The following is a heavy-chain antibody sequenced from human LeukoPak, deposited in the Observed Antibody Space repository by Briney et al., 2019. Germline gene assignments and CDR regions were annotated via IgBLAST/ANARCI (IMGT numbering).Heavy chain of an antibody. Sequence: GGSLRLSCAASGFTFSSYAMSWVRQAPGKGLEWVSGVTGNAANTYYADSVKGRFAISRDNSKNTVYLQMNSLRVEDTAVYYCAKAKVGATHFDYWGQGTLVTVSS. CDR1: GFTFSSYA. V-gene: IGHV3-23*01. J-gene: IGHJ4*02. D-gene: IGHD1-26*01. CDR2: VTGNAANT. CDR3: AKAKVGATHFDY.